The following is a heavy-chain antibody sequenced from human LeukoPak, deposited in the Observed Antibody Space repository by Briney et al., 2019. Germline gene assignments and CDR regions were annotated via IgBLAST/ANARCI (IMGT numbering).Heavy chain of an antibody. CDR3: AHTPEPHSYSSGWLFDY. CDR1: GLSLSTPGVG. D-gene: IGHD6-19*01. V-gene: IGHV2-5*01. J-gene: IGHJ4*02. CDR2: IYWNDDK. Sequence: SGPTLVNPTQTLTLTCTFSGLSLSTPGVGVGWIRQPPGKAPEWLALIYWNDDKRYSPSLKSRLTITKDTSKNQVVLTMTNMDPVDTATDYCAHTPEPHSYSSGWLFDYWGQGTLVTVSS.